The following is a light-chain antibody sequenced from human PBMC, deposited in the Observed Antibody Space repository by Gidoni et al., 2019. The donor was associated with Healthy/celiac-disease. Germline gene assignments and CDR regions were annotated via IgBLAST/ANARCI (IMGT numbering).Light chain of an antibody. CDR3: QQRSNWPPLT. J-gene: IGKJ4*01. CDR1: QSVSSY. V-gene: IGKV3-11*01. Sequence: EIVLTPSPATLSLSPGERATLSCRSSQSVSSYLAWSQQKHGQAPRLLIYDASNRATGIPARFSGSGSGTDFTLTISSLEPEDLAVYYCQQRSNWPPLTFGGGTKVEIK. CDR2: DAS.